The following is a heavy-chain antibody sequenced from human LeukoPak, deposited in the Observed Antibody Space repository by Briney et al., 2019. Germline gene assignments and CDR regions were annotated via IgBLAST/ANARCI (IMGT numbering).Heavy chain of an antibody. CDR3: ARDSGGTFDY. Sequence: GGSLRLSCTSSGFTFSSYWMSWVRQAPGKGPEWVAHIKENGNEQYYADSVKGRFTISRDNAKNSLYLQMNSLRAEDTAVYYCARDSGGTFDYWGQGTLVTVSS. CDR2: IKENGNEQ. D-gene: IGHD2-15*01. CDR1: GFTFSSYW. V-gene: IGHV3-7*01. J-gene: IGHJ4*02.